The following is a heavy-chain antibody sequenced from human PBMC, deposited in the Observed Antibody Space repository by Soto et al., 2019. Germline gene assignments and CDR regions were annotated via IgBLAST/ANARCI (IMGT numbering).Heavy chain of an antibody. CDR3: TKEKSVMYSGYDAFDI. Sequence: GGSLRLSCAASGFTFGSYEMDWVRQAPGKGLEWVAYISSSGTILYGDSVKGRITISRDNADNSLYLQMNSLTAEDTAVYYCTKEKSVMYSGYDAFDIWGRGTMVTVSS. J-gene: IGHJ3*02. D-gene: IGHD5-12*01. CDR1: GFTFGSYE. V-gene: IGHV3-48*03. CDR2: ISSSGTI.